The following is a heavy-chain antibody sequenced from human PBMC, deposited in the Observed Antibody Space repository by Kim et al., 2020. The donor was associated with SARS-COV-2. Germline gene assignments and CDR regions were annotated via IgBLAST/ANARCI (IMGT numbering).Heavy chain of an antibody. Sequence: ASVKVSCKASGYSFSSYGISWMRQAPGQGLEWMGWISGYNGNIKYAEKFQDRVTVTTDTRTSTVYMELRSLRSDDTAVYYCARDWRVDLVVRGVSYFDHWGQGTLLSVS. J-gene: IGHJ5*02. CDR3: ARDWRVDLVVRGVSYFDH. CDR2: ISGYNGNI. V-gene: IGHV1-18*01. CDR1: GYSFSSYG. D-gene: IGHD3-10*01.